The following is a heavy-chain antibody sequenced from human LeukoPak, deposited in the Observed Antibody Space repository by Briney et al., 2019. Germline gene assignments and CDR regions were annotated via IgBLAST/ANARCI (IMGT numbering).Heavy chain of an antibody. D-gene: IGHD2-15*01. V-gene: IGHV3-66*01. CDR2: IYSGVST. CDR3: ARERGGYCSGGSCYSTYYFDY. Sequence: PGGALRLSCADPVVTVRSNYMCSVREAPGERLWRGSHIYSGVSTYYAESAKGRFTISTDNFKNTLYLKMNRLRAEDTAVYYCARERGGYCSGGSCYSTYYFDYWGQGTLVTDSS. J-gene: IGHJ4*02. CDR1: VVTVRSNY.